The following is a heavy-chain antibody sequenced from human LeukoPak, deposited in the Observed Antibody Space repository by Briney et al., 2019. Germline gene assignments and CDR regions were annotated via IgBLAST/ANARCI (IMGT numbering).Heavy chain of an antibody. CDR3: ARERYYYETTGYYEDY. CDR2: IFPRGST. D-gene: IGHD3-22*01. V-gene: IGHV4-4*07. Sequence: SETLSLTCAVCGGSFSGYYWSWVRQSAGKGLEWIGRIFPRGSTNYNPSLKSRVTMSVDTSNNQFSLTLSSVTAADTAVYYCARERYYYETTGYYEDYWGQGTLVTVSS. J-gene: IGHJ4*02. CDR1: GGSFSGYY.